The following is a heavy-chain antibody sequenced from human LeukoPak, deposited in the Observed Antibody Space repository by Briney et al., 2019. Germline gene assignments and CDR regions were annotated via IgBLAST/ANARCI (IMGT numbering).Heavy chain of an antibody. CDR2: IYTSGST. CDR3: ARGPYVWDYFDY. CDR1: GGSISSGSYY. V-gene: IGHV4-61*02. J-gene: IGHJ4*02. D-gene: IGHD2-8*01. Sequence: SETLSLTCTVSGGSISSGSYYWSWIRQPAGKGLEWIGRIYTSGSTNYNPSLKSRVTISVDTSKNQFSLRLSSVTAADTAVYYCARGPYVWDYFDYWGQGTLVTVSS.